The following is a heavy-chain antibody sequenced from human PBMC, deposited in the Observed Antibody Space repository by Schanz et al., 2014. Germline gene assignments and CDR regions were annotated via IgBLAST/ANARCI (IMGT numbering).Heavy chain of an antibody. Sequence: EVQLLESGGGLVQPGGSLRLSCSASTFTFDHYAMSWVRQAPGKGLEWVAAVSSRSDEIKYADSVRVRFTISRDNSRSTMYLQMNRLRADDTDVDVCAKDRGLDCGDGWFNWDIDLWGRGTLVTVSP. CDR3: AKDRGLDCGDGWFNWDIDL. J-gene: IGHJ2*01. V-gene: IGHV3-23*05. D-gene: IGHD2-21*02. CDR2: VSSRSDEI. CDR1: TFTFDHYA.